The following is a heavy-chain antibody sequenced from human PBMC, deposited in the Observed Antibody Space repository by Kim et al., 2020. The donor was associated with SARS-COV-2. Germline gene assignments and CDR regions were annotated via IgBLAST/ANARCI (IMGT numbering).Heavy chain of an antibody. Sequence: ASVKVSCKASGYTFTSYAMHWVRQAPGQRLEWMGWINAGNGNTKYSQKFQGRVTITRDTSASTAYMELSSLRSEDTAVYYCARVDFIQATGWFDPWGQGTLVTVSS. CDR3: ARVDFIQATGWFDP. CDR2: INAGNGNT. J-gene: IGHJ5*02. CDR1: GYTFTSYA. D-gene: IGHD5-12*01. V-gene: IGHV1-3*01.